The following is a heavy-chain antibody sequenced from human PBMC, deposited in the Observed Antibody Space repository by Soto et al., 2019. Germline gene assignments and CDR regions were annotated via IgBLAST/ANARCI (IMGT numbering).Heavy chain of an antibody. D-gene: IGHD5-18*01. V-gene: IGHV3-7*01. Sequence: PGGSLRLSCAASGFTFSSYWMSWVRQAPGKGLEWVANIKQDGSEKYYVDSVKGRFTISRDNAKNSLYLQMNSLRAEDTAVYYCACEGNSYARYYYGMDVWGQGTTVTVSS. CDR3: ACEGNSYARYYYGMDV. J-gene: IGHJ6*02. CDR2: IKQDGSEK. CDR1: GFTFSSYW.